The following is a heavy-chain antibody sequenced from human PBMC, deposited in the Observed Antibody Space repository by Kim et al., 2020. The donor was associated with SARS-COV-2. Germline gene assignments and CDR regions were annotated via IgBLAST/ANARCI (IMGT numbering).Heavy chain of an antibody. D-gene: IGHD2-2*01. CDR3: ARDPAYWCSSTSCYVAS. CDR2: INHSGST. J-gene: IGHJ5*01. CDR1: GGSFSGYY. V-gene: IGHV4-34*01. Sequence: SETLSLTCAVYGGSFSGYYWSWIRQPPGKGLEWIGEINHSGSTNYNPSLKSRVTISVDTSKNQFSLKLSSVTAADTAVYYCARDPAYWCSSTSCYVASWG.